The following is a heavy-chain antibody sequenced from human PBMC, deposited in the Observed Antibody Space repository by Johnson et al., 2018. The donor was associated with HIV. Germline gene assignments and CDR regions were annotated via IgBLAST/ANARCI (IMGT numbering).Heavy chain of an antibody. CDR3: ARDRRVSREGYCSGGSWAM. V-gene: IGHV3-30*02. D-gene: IGHD2-15*01. CDR1: GFTFSSYG. Sequence: QVQLVESGGGVVQPGGSLRLSCAASGFTFSSYGMHWVRQAPGKGLEWVAFIRYDGSNKYYADSVKGRFTISRDNSKNTLYLQMNSLRAEDTAVYYCARDRRVSREGYCSGGSWAMWG. J-gene: IGHJ1*01. CDR2: IRYDGSNK.